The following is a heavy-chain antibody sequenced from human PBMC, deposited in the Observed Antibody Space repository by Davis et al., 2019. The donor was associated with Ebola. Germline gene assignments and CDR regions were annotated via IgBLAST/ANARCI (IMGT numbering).Heavy chain of an antibody. CDR2: IKQDGSEK. CDR1: GFTFSSYW. D-gene: IGHD3-3*01. J-gene: IGHJ4*02. V-gene: IGHV3-7*01. CDR3: ARRDDFWSGYYYFDY. Sequence: PGGSLRLSCAASGFTFSSYWMSWVRQAPGKGLEWVANIKQDGSEKYYVDSVKGRFTISRDNAKNSLYLQMNSLRAEDTAVYYCARRDDFWSGYYYFDYWGQGTLVTVSS.